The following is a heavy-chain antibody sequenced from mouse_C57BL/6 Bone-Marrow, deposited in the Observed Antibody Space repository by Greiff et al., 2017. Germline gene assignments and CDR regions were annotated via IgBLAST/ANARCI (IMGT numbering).Heavy chain of an antibody. CDR3: ARDNYYGSSYAMDY. D-gene: IGHD1-1*01. CDR2: SRNKANDYTT. Sequence: EVKVVESGGGLVQSGRSLRLSCATSGFTFSDFYMEWVRQAPGKGLEWIAASRNKANDYTTEYSASVKGRFIVSRDTSQSSLYLQMNALRAEDTAIYYCARDNYYGSSYAMDYWGQGTSVTVSS. CDR1: GFTFSDFY. J-gene: IGHJ4*01. V-gene: IGHV7-1*01.